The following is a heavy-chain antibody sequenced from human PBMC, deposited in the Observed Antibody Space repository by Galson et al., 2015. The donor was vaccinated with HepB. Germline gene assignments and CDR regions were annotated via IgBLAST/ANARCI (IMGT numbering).Heavy chain of an antibody. CDR2: IYWDDDK. V-gene: IGHV2-5*02. J-gene: IGHJ4*02. CDR1: GFSLSTSGVG. CDR3: AHSPHDCGGNDHFDY. D-gene: IGHD4-23*01. Sequence: ALVKPTQTLTLTCTFSGFSLSTSGVGVGWIRQPPGKALEWLALIYWDDDKRYSPSLKSRLTITKDTSKNQVVLTMTNMDPVDTATYYCAHSPHDCGGNDHFDYWGQGTLVTVSS.